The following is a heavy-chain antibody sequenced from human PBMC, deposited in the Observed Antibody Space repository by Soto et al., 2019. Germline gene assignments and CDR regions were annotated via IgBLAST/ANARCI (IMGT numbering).Heavy chain of an antibody. D-gene: IGHD3-3*01. V-gene: IGHV4-59*01. J-gene: IGHJ3*02. CDR3: ARSEGDFWSGMGAFGI. Sequence: SETLSLTCTVSGGSISSYYWSWIRQPPGKGLEWIGYIYYSGSTNYNPSLKSRVTISVDTSKNQFSLKLSSVTAADTAVYYCARSEGDFWSGMGAFGIWGQGTMVTVSS. CDR2: IYYSGST. CDR1: GGSISSYY.